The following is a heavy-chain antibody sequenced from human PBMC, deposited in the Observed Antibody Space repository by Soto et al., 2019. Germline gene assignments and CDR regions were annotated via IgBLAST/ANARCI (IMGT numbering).Heavy chain of an antibody. CDR2: VSGSGSTT. CDR3: ARDPRYYDSGGYYDY. J-gene: IGHJ4*02. Sequence: EVQLLESGGGLVQPGGSLRLSCAASGFSFTTYAMGWVRQAPGKGLEWVSAVSGSGSTTYYADSVKGRFIISRNNAKTKAYLYMNSLRAEDTAVYYCARDPRYYDSGGYYDYWGQGTLVTVSS. CDR1: GFSFTTYA. D-gene: IGHD3-22*01. V-gene: IGHV3-23*01.